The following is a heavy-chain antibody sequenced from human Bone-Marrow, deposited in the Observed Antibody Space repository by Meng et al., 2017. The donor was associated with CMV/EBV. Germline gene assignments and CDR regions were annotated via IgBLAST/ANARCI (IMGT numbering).Heavy chain of an antibody. V-gene: IGHV4-59*01. J-gene: IGHJ5*02. D-gene: IGHD3-10*01. Sequence: SETLSLTCTVSGGSINSYYWTWIRQPPGKGLEWIGYIYYSGSTNYNPSLKSRVTISVDVSKNQFSLKLSSVTAADTAVYYCAKFGAYNWFHPWGQGTLVTVSS. CDR1: GGSINSYY. CDR2: IYYSGST. CDR3: AKFGAYNWFHP.